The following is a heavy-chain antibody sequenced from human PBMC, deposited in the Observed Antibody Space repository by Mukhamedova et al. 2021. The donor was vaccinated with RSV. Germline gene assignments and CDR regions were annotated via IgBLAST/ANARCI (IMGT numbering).Heavy chain of an antibody. CDR3: ARRSNTHYYYYMDV. Sequence: VRQSPGQGLEWMVLLHPNSFCPNSAQTFPGRVTMTRDTSISTASMELRSLRSDDTAVYYCARRSNTHYYYYMDVWGQGTTVTVS. V-gene: IGHV1-2*02. J-gene: IGHJ6*03. D-gene: IGHD2-2*02. CDR2: LHPNSFCP.